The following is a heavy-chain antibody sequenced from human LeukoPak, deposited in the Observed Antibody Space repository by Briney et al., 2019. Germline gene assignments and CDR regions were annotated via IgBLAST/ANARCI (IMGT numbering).Heavy chain of an antibody. J-gene: IGHJ4*02. D-gene: IGHD1-26*01. CDR1: GFTFSSYA. Sequence: GGSLRLSRAASGFTFSSYAMSWVRQGPGKGLEWVSAISGSGGSTYYADSVKGRFTISRDNSKDTLYLQMNSLRAEDTAVYYCARKLGVGGTSFFDYWGQGTLVSVSS. V-gene: IGHV3-23*01. CDR3: ARKLGVGGTSFFDY. CDR2: ISGSGGST.